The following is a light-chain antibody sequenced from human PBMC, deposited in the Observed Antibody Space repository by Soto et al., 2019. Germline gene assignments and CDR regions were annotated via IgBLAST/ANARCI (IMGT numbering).Light chain of an antibody. CDR3: RSYAGTQKYII. V-gene: IGLV2-8*01. CDR1: SSDVGAYNF. J-gene: IGLJ2*01. Sequence: QSALTQPPSASGSPGQSVTISCTGTSSDVGAYNFVSWYQQHPGKAPKLMISEVTNRPSGVPDRSSGSKSGNTASLTVSGLQAEDEADYYCRSYAGTQKYIIFGGGTKLTVL. CDR2: EVT.